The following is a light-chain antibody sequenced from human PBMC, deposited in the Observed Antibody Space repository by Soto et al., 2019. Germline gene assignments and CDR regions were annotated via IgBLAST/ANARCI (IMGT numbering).Light chain of an antibody. CDR2: DAS. CDR1: QSVSNNY. CDR3: QQRSNWPPT. V-gene: IGKV3-11*01. Sequence: EIVMTQSIANLSVSPGSRATLSCRGSQSVSNNYLAWYQQKPGQAPRLLIYDASNRATGIPARFSGSGSGTDFTLTISSLEPEDFAVYYCQQRSNWPPTFGQGTKVDIK. J-gene: IGKJ1*01.